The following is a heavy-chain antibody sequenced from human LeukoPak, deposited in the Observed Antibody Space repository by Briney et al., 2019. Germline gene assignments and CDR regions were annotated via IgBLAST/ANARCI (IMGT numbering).Heavy chain of an antibody. Sequence: GRSLRLSCAASGFTFSSYGMHWVRQAPGKGLEWVAVIWYDGSNEYYADSVKGRFTISRDNSKNTLYLQMNSLRAEDTAVYYCVRDLIAGSGYYSYFDYWGQGTLVTVSS. CDR2: IWYDGSNE. V-gene: IGHV3-33*01. CDR1: GFTFSSYG. CDR3: VRDLIAGSGYYSYFDY. J-gene: IGHJ4*02. D-gene: IGHD3-10*01.